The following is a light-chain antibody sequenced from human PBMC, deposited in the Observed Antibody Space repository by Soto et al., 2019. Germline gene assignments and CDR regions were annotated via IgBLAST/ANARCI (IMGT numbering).Light chain of an antibody. Sequence: QSVLTQPPSASGSPGQSVTISCTGTSSDVGAYNYVSWYQQYPGIAPKLMIYEVSKRPSGVPDRFSGSKSCKTASLTVSGLQPEDEADYYCTSYAGSNIWVFGGGTKLTVL. CDR3: TSYAGSNIWV. J-gene: IGLJ3*02. CDR2: EVS. V-gene: IGLV2-8*01. CDR1: SSDVGAYNY.